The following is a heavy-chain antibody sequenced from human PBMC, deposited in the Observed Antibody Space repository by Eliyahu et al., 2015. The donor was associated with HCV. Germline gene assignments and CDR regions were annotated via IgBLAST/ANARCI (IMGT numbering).Heavy chain of an antibody. D-gene: IGHD6-19*01. Sequence: QVQLQESGPGLVKPSETLSLTCTVSGGSITXYYWSWIRQPPGKGLEWIGYMHYSGSTNYNPSLKSRVTISVDTSKNQFSLNLTSVTAADTAVYYCASGGGGIAVAGTGGWFDPWGQGTLVIVSS. CDR2: MHYSGST. J-gene: IGHJ5*02. V-gene: IGHV4-59*01. CDR1: GGSITXYY. CDR3: ASGGGGIAVAGTGGWFDP.